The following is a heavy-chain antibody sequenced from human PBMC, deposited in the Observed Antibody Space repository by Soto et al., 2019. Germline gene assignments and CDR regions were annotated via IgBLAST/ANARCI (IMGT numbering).Heavy chain of an antibody. J-gene: IGHJ5*02. CDR3: ARVRYYDSGSSINWFDP. D-gene: IGHD3-10*01. CDR1: GFTFSDNY. V-gene: IGHV3-11*01. CDR2: ISSSGSTI. Sequence: QVQLVESGGGLVKPGGSLRLSCAASGFTFSDNYMSWIRQAPGKGLEWVSYISSSGSTIYYADSVKGRFTISRDNAKNSLYLQMNRLRADDTAVYYCARVRYYDSGSSINWFDPWGQGTLVTVSS.